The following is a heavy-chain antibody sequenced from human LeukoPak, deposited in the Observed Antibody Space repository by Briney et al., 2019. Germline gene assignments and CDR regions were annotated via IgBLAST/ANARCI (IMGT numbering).Heavy chain of an antibody. CDR1: GGSISSYY. D-gene: IGHD3-16*02. V-gene: IGHV4-39*01. CDR3: AVGGGMITFGGVIVIEGPDIDY. CDR2: IYYSGST. J-gene: IGHJ4*02. Sequence: PSETLSLTCTVSGGSISSYYWGWIRQPPGKGLEWIGSIYYSGSTYYNPSLKSRVTISVDTSKNQFSLKLSSVTAADTAVYYCAVGGGMITFGGVIVIEGPDIDYWGQGTLVTVSS.